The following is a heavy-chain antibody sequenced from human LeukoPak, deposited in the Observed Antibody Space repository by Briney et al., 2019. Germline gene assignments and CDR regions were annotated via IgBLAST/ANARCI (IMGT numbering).Heavy chain of an antibody. CDR2: IYWDDYK. V-gene: IGHV2-5*08. D-gene: IGHD6-19*01. J-gene: IGHJ4*02. CDR3: AHRADSTGWYSIDY. Sequence: TLSLTCTVSGGSINSYYWSWIRQPPGKGLEWLALIYWDDYKRYSPSLKSRLTITKDTSKNQVVLTMTNMDPVDTATYYCAHRADSTGWYSIDYWGQGTLVTVSS. CDR1: GGSINSYY.